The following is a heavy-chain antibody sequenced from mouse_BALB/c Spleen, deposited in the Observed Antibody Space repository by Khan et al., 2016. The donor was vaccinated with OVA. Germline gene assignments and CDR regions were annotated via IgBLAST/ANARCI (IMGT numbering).Heavy chain of an antibody. CDR1: GYSITSDYA. CDR2: ISYSGNT. CDR3: ARVYGGDFDY. J-gene: IGHJ2*01. D-gene: IGHD1-1*01. V-gene: IGHV3-2*02. Sequence: EVKLLESGPGLVKPSQSLSLTCTVTGYSITSDYAWNWIRQFPGNQLEWTGFISYSGNTNYNSSLKSRISITRDTSKNQFFLQLNSVTTEDTATYYCARVYGGDFDYWGQGTTLTVSS.